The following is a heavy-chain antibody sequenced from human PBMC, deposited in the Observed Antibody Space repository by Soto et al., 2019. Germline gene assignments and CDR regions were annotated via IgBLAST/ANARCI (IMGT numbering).Heavy chain of an antibody. V-gene: IGHV4-59*08. Sequence: QVQLQESGPGLLKPSETLSLTCTVSGGSIRSYCWTWIRQPPGEGLEWIGCICNSGSTNYNPSLSSRVTTAVATRMNLSSLLRCSVTVADAAVYYWAGGGSIVVATRRLMDVWGKGTTVTVSS. CDR2: ICNSGST. J-gene: IGHJ6*03. CDR1: GGSIRSYC. CDR3: AGGGSIVVATRRLMDV. D-gene: IGHD3-22*01.